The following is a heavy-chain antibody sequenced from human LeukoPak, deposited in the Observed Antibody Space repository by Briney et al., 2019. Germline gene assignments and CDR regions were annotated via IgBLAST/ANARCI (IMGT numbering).Heavy chain of an antibody. CDR1: VGLISSYY. D-gene: IGHD1-26*01. V-gene: IGHV3-11*01. CDR2: IRSNGSTK. CDR3: ARDRGIVGATKNFDY. J-gene: IGHJ4*02. Sequence: LSLTCTVSVGLISSYYWSWIRQAPGKGLVWVSYIRSNGSTKNYAASVKGRFPLSRDNAKNSMYLQMNSLRAEDTAVYYCARDRGIVGATKNFDYWGQGTLVTVSS.